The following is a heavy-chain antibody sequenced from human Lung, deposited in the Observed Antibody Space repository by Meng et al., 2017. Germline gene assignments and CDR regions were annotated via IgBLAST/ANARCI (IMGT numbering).Heavy chain of an antibody. Sequence: QVKLQQWGAGLLKASETPSLTCVVSGGSFSDYYWSWIRQPPGKGLEWIGEINHSGSTNYNPSLESRATISVDTSQNNLSLKLSSVTAADSAVYYCARGPTTMAHDFDYWGQGTLVTVSS. J-gene: IGHJ4*02. V-gene: IGHV4-34*01. CDR1: GGSFSDYY. D-gene: IGHD4-11*01. CDR3: ARGPTTMAHDFDY. CDR2: INHSGST.